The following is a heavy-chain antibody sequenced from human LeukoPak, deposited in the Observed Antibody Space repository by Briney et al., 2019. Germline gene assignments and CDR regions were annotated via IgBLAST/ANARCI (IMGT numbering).Heavy chain of an antibody. J-gene: IGHJ4*02. D-gene: IGHD7-27*01. Sequence: GGSLRLSCAASGFTFSSYGMHWVRQAPGKGLEWVAVISYDGSNKYYADSVKGRFTISRDNSKNTLYLQMNSLRAEDTAVYYCAKGPGTGEEDYWGQGTLVTISS. CDR1: GFTFSSYG. V-gene: IGHV3-30*18. CDR3: AKGPGTGEEDY. CDR2: ISYDGSNK.